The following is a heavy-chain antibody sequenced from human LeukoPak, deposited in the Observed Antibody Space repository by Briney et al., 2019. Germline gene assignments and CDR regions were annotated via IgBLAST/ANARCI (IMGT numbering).Heavy chain of an antibody. CDR1: GFTFDDYG. V-gene: IGHV3-20*04. CDR3: ARRHTTNWYNWFDP. D-gene: IGHD1-1*01. Sequence: GGSLRLSCAASGFTFDDYGMSWVRQAPGKGLEWVSDINWNGGSTDYADSVKGRFNISRDNAKNSLYLHMSSLRDEDTAFYYCARRHTTNWYNWFDPWGQGTLVIVSS. CDR2: INWNGGST. J-gene: IGHJ5*02.